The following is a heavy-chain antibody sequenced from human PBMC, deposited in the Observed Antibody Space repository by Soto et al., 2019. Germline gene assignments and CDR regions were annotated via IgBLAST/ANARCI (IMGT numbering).Heavy chain of an antibody. CDR1: GFTFPNYA. CDR2: INAGNGNT. J-gene: IGHJ4*02. V-gene: IGHV1-3*01. D-gene: IGHD3-16*01. CDR3: ARYRGIQLCLAA. Sequence: QVQLVQSGAEVKKPGASVRVSCKASGFTFPNYAIHWVRQAPGQRLEWMGWINAGNGNTEYSQKFQGRVTFTRDTSASTAYMEWSSLRSEDAAVYYCARYRGIQLCLAAGGKGPLVPVPS.